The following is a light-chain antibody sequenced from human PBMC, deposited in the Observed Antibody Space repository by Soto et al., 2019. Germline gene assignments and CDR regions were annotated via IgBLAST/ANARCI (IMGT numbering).Light chain of an antibody. V-gene: IGLV1-40*01. CDR3: QSYDSSLSAPYV. CDR1: SSNIGAGYD. J-gene: IGLJ1*01. CDR2: GNS. Sequence: VLPQPPSLSGAPGQRVNISCTWSSSNIGAGYDVHWYQQLPGTAPKLLIYGNSNRPSGVPDRFSGSKSGTSASLAITGLQAEDEADYYCQSYDSSLSAPYVFGTGTKVTVL.